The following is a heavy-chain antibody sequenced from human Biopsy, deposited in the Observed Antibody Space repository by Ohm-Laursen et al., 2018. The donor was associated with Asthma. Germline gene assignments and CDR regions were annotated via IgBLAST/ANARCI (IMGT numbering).Heavy chain of an antibody. J-gene: IGHJ4*02. D-gene: IGHD6-13*01. CDR1: GFNFHNYG. CDR2: ILFDGRKI. CDR3: AKDRVAGRSYYFDY. Sequence: SLRLSCSASGFNFHNYGMNWVRRAPGKGLEWMAQILFDGRKINYPDSVKGRFTISRDNSKNMVYLQMNSLRPEDTAVYYCAKDRVAGRSYYFDYWGQGSLVSVSS. V-gene: IGHV3-30*18.